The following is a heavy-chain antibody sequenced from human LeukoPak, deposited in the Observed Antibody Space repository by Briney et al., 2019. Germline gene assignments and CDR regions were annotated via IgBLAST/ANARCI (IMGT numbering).Heavy chain of an antibody. J-gene: IGHJ5*02. CDR1: GFTFSSYA. D-gene: IGHD2/OR15-2a*01. Sequence: QPGGSLRLSCAASGFTFSSYAMSWVRQAPGKGLEWVSAISGSGGSTYYADSVKGRFTISRDTSKNTLYLQMNSLRFEDTAVYYCAKDSGRAGGNINWFDPWGQGTLVTVSS. V-gene: IGHV3-23*01. CDR3: AKDSGRAGGNINWFDP. CDR2: ISGSGGST.